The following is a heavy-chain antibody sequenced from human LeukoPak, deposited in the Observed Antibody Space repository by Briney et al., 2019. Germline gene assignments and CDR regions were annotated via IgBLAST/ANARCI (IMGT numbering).Heavy chain of an antibody. V-gene: IGHV3-7*01. Sequence: PGGSLRLSCAASGFTFSSYWMSWVRQAPGEGLEWVANIKQEGSEKYYVDSVKGRFTISRDNAKNSLYLQMNSLRAEDTAVYYCARETDILTGYYLWYFDLWGRGTLVTVSS. CDR3: ARETDILTGYYLWYFDL. D-gene: IGHD3-9*01. J-gene: IGHJ2*01. CDR2: IKQEGSEK. CDR1: GFTFSSYW.